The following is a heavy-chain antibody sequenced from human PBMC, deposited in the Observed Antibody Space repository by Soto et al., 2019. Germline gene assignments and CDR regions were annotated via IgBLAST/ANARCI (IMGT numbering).Heavy chain of an antibody. V-gene: IGHV3-30-3*01. D-gene: IGHD2-15*01. CDR1: GFTFRNYA. Sequence: QVQLVESGGGVVQPGGSLRLSCAASGFTFRNYAMHWVRQAPGKGLECLAVIAYDGSNAFYRDSVKGRFTISRDNSKKTLYLHMNSLRSEDTGVYYCARGDWEDILVLVVARPGEYGIDIWGQGTTVTVSS. J-gene: IGHJ6*02. CDR3: ARGDWEDILVLVVARPGEYGIDI. CDR2: IAYDGSNA.